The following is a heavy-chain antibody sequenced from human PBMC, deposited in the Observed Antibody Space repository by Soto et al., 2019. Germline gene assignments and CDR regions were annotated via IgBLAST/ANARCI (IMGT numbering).Heavy chain of an antibody. CDR1: GFTFSSYG. V-gene: IGHV3-30*18. Sequence: PGGSLRLSCAASGFTFSSYGMHWVRQAPGKGLEWVAVISYDGSNKYYADSVKGRFTISRDNSKNTLYLQMNSLRAEDTAVYYCAKVVLTGYYNVLTEYYFDYWGQGTLVTVSS. CDR3: AKVVLTGYYNVLTEYYFDY. J-gene: IGHJ4*02. D-gene: IGHD3-9*01. CDR2: ISYDGSNK.